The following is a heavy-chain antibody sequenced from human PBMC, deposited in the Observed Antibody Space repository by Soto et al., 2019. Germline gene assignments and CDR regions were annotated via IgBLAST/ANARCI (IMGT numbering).Heavy chain of an antibody. CDR2: ISSSRSYI. CDR1: GFTFSSYS. D-gene: IGHD2-15*01. CDR3: ATNWHEDIVVVVAEGRDSFDL. V-gene: IGHV3-21*01. Sequence: EVQLVESGGGLVKPGGSLRLSCAASGFTFSSYSMIWVRQAPGKGLEWVPSISSSRSYIYYAGSVKGRFTISRDNATNSLYLKLNSLRAEATAVYYCATNWHEDIVVVVAEGRDSFDLWGQGTMVTVSS. J-gene: IGHJ3*01.